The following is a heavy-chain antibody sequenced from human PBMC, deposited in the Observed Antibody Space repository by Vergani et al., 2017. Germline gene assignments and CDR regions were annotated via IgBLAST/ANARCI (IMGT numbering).Heavy chain of an antibody. Sequence: EVQLLESGGGLVQPGGSLRLSCAASGFTFSSYAMSWVRQAPGKGLEWVSVIYSGGSSTYYADSVKGRFTISRDNSKNTLYLQMNSLRAEDTAVYYCAKAGLRFLEWDTYYYDYMDVWGKGTTVTVSS. CDR3: AKAGLRFLEWDTYYYDYMDV. J-gene: IGHJ6*03. CDR2: IYSGGSST. CDR1: GFTFSSYA. V-gene: IGHV3-23*03. D-gene: IGHD3-3*01.